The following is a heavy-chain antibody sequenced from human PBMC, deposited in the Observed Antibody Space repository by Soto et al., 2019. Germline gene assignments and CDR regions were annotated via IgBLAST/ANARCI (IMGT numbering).Heavy chain of an antibody. CDR2: IYYSGST. D-gene: IGHD4-17*01. V-gene: IGHV4-39*01. CDR3: ARHQTVTSYGFDN. CDR1: GGSISSSNYY. J-gene: IGHJ4*02. Sequence: QLQLQESGPGLVKPSETLSLTCTVSGGSISSSNYYWGWIRQPPGKGLVWIGSIYYSGSTYYNPFHKSRVTMSVDTSKNQFSLKLSSVTAADAAVYYCARHQTVTSYGFDNWGQGTMVTVSS.